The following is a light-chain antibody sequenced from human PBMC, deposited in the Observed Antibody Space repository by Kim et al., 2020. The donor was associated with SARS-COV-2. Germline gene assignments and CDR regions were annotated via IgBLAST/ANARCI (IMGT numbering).Light chain of an antibody. CDR1: QDIRND. V-gene: IGKV1-17*01. CDR2: GAS. J-gene: IGKJ5*01. CDR3: QQHSTLPIT. Sequence: ASVGDRVTITCRASQDIRNDLGWYQQNPGRAPKRLIYGASSLQSGVPSRFSGSGSGTEFTLTISSVQPEDIATYYCQQHSTLPITFGQGTRLEIK.